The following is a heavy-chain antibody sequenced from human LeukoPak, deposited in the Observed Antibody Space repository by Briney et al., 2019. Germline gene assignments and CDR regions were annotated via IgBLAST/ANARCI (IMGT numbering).Heavy chain of an antibody. CDR2: INPNSGGT. CDR3: ASEGYSSGGSCYFFQH. D-gene: IGHD2-15*01. V-gene: IGHV1-2*06. J-gene: IGHJ1*01. CDR1: GYTFTGYY. Sequence: ASVKVSCKASGYTFTGYYMHWVRQAPGQGLEWMGRINPNSGGTNYAQKFQGRVTMTRDTSISTAYMELSRLRSDDTAVYYCASEGYSSGGSCYFFQHWGQGTLVTVSS.